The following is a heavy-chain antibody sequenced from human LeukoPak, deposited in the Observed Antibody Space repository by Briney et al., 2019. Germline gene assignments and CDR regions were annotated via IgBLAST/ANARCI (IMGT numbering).Heavy chain of an antibody. V-gene: IGHV4-59*08. Sequence: SETLSLTCTVSGGSISSYYWSWIWQPPGKGLEWIGYIYYSGSANYNPSLKNRVTISVDTSRNQFSLNLSSVTAADTAVYYCARHPHIAAAVDSWGQGTLVTVSS. CDR2: IYYSGSA. CDR3: ARHPHIAAAVDS. J-gene: IGHJ4*02. CDR1: GGSISSYY. D-gene: IGHD6-13*01.